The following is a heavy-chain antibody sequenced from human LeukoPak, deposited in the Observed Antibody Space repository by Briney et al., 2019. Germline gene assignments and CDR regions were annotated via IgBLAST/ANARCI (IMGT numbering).Heavy chain of an antibody. D-gene: IGHD3-10*01. CDR2: IYYSGST. CDR3: ARLGGGHRITLKEYYFDY. Sequence: SETLSLTCAVYGGSFSGYYWSWIRQPPGKGLEWIGYIYYSGSTYYNPSLKSRVTISVDTSKNQFSLKLSSVTAADTAVYYCARLGGGHRITLKEYYFDYWGQGTLVTVSS. CDR1: GGSFSGYY. J-gene: IGHJ4*02. V-gene: IGHV4-34*09.